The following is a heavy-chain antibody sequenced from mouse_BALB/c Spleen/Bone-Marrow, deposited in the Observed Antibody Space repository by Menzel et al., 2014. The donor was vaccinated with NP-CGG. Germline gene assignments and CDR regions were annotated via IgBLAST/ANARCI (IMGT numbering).Heavy chain of an antibody. J-gene: IGHJ4*01. D-gene: IGHD3-3*01. V-gene: IGHV5-4*02. CDR1: GFTFSDYY. Sequence: EVHLVESGGGLVKPGGSLKFSCAASGFTFSDYYMYWVRQTPEKRLEWVATISDGGNYTYYPDSVKGRFTISRDNAKNNLYLQMSSLKSEDTAMYYCAGTWEAMDYWGQGTSVTVSS. CDR2: ISDGGNYT. CDR3: AGTWEAMDY.